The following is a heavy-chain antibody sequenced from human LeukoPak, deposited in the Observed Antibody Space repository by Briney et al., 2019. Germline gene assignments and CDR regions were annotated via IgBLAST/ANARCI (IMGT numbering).Heavy chain of an antibody. J-gene: IGHJ4*02. Sequence: GGSLRLSCAASGFTFRTYWMDWVRQAPGKGLVWVSRINSDGSSTTYADSVKGRFTISRDNAKNTLYLQMNSLRAEDTAVYYCAAPGNRVSGPFDFWGQGTLVTVSS. CDR1: GFTFRTYW. CDR3: AAPGNRVSGPFDF. V-gene: IGHV3-74*01. D-gene: IGHD3-10*01. CDR2: INSDGSST.